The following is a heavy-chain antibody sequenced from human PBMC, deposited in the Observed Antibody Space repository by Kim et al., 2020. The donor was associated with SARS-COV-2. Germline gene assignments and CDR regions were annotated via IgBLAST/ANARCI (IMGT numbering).Heavy chain of an antibody. Sequence: GGSLRLSCAASGFTFSSYSMNWVRQAPGKGLEWVSYISSSSSTIYYADSVKGRFTISRDNAKNSLYLQMNSLRDEDTAVYYCARGGSYLPPTSKNWFDPWGQGTLVTVSS. CDR2: ISSSSSTI. J-gene: IGHJ5*02. V-gene: IGHV3-48*02. D-gene: IGHD2-15*01. CDR1: GFTFSSYS. CDR3: ARGGSYLPPTSKNWFDP.